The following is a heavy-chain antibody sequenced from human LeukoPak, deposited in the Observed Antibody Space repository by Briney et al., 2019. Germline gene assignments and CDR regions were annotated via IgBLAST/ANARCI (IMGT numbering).Heavy chain of an antibody. CDR2: ISAYNGNT. CDR3: ARVMRGGWSNDAFDI. CDR1: GYTFTSYG. Sequence: ASVKVSCKASGYTFTSYGISWVRQAPGQGLEWMGWISAYNGNTNYAQKLQGRVTMTTDTSTTTAYMELRSLRSDDTAVYYCARVMRGGWSNDAFDIWGQGTMVTVSS. V-gene: IGHV1-18*01. J-gene: IGHJ3*02. D-gene: IGHD6-19*01.